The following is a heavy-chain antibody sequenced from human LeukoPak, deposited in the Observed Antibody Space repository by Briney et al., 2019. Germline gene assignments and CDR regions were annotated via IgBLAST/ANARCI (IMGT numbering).Heavy chain of an antibody. CDR2: INHSGST. J-gene: IGHJ4*02. V-gene: IGHV4-34*01. CDR3: ARGTGGSSGWGFDY. Sequence: SETLSLTCAVYGGSFSGYYWSWIRQPPGKGLEWIGEINHSGSTNYNPSLKSRVTISVDTSKNQFSLKLSSVTAADTAVYYCARGTGGSSGWGFDYWGQGTLVTVSS. CDR1: GGSFSGYY. D-gene: IGHD6-19*01.